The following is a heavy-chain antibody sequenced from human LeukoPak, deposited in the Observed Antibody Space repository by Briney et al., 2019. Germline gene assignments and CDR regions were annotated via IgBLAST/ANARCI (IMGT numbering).Heavy chain of an antibody. J-gene: IGHJ4*02. V-gene: IGHV4-34*01. Sequence: SETLSLTCAVYGGSLNGYYWSWIRQPPGKGLEWIGEGGNSGGTKFNPSLKSRVTISADTSKNQFSLKLSSVTAADTAVYYCARSDYGDSPFDYWGQGTLVTVSS. CDR1: GGSLNGYY. CDR2: GGNSGGT. D-gene: IGHD4-17*01. CDR3: ARSDYGDSPFDY.